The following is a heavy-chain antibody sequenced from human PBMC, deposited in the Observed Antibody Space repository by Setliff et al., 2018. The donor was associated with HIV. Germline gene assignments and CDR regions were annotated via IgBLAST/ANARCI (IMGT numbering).Heavy chain of an antibody. CDR1: GFTVSTNY. J-gene: IGHJ4*03. Sequence: PGGSLRLSCAASGFTVSTNYMNWVRQAPGKGLEWVSIIYTGGTTYYYADSVKGRFTISRDNSKNTLYLQMNSLRVEDTAVYHCARSPQGGYFDYWGQGTLVTVSS. CDR3: ARSPQGGYFDY. V-gene: IGHV3-53*01. CDR2: IYTGGTT.